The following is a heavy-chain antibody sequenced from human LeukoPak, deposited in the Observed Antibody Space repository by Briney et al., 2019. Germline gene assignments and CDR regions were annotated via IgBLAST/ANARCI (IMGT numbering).Heavy chain of an antibody. CDR2: ISHSGST. CDR3: ARDADSSSWYRIY. V-gene: IGHV4-38-2*02. CDR1: GYSLSSGYY. Sequence: SETLSLTCTVSGYSLSSGYYWGRIRQPPGQGLGWIGSISHSGSTYYNPSLKSRVTISVDTSKNQFSLKLSSVTAADTAVYYCARDADSSSWYRIYWGQGTLVTVSS. D-gene: IGHD6-13*01. J-gene: IGHJ4*02.